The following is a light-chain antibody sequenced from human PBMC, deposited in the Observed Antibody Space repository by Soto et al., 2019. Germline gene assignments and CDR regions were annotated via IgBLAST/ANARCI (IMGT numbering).Light chain of an antibody. CDR1: SSDVGGYNY. CDR3: NSYTSGTTLV. V-gene: IGLV2-14*03. CDR2: DVS. J-gene: IGLJ1*01. Sequence: QSALTQPASVSGSPGQSITISCTGTSSDVGGYNYVSWYQQHPGKAPKLMIYDVSNRPPGVSNRFSGSKSGNTASLTISGLQAEDEADYYCNSYTSGTTLVFGTGTKLTVL.